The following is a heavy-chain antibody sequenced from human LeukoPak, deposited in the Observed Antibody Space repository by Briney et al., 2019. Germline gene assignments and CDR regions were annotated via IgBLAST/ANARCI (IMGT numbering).Heavy chain of an antibody. CDR2: ISYDGSKK. CDR1: GFTFSGYA. D-gene: IGHD6-13*01. Sequence: PGGSLRLSCAASGFTFSGYAMNWVRQAPGKGLEWVAVISYDGSKKYCAASVKGRFTISRDNPKNTLYLQMNSLRAEDTAVYYCARGQLAPYYGMDVWGQGTTVTVSS. V-gene: IGHV3-30-3*01. J-gene: IGHJ6*02. CDR3: ARGQLAPYYGMDV.